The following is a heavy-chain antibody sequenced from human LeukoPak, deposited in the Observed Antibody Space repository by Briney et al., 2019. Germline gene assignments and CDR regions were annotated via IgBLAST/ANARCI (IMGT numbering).Heavy chain of an antibody. CDR1: GGSISSSIYY. V-gene: IGHV4-39*01. Sequence: SETLSLTCTVSGGSISSSIYYWGWIRQPPGKGLEWIGSIYYSGSTYYNPSLKSRVTISVDTSKNQFSLKLSSVTAADTAVYYCASWGWGDIVVVPAATDAFDIWGQGTMVTVSS. D-gene: IGHD2-2*01. J-gene: IGHJ3*02. CDR3: ASWGWGDIVVVPAATDAFDI. CDR2: IYYSGST.